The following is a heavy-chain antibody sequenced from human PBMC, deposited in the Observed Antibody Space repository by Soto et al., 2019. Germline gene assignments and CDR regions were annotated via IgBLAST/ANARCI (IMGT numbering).Heavy chain of an antibody. CDR2: ISSRGRT. CDR1: GVSISNYF. Sequence: SETLSLTCNVSGVSISNYFWSWIRQPPGKGLEWIGHISSRGRTNYNPSLQSRVTISGDTSKNHLSLKLTSVTAADTAVYFCARAARTSSEGFDYWGRGTLVTVSS. D-gene: IGHD6-6*01. CDR3: ARAARTSSEGFDY. V-gene: IGHV4-59*01. J-gene: IGHJ4*02.